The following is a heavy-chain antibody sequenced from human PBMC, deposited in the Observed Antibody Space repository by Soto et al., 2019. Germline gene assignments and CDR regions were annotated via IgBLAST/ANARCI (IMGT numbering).Heavy chain of an antibody. CDR2: IIPIFGTA. CDR3: ARGAGGVLTRASYYGMXG. D-gene: IGHD3-10*01. J-gene: IGHJ6*02. CDR1: GGTFTSYS. V-gene: IGHV1-69*13. Sequence: SVKVSCKASGGTFTSYSISWVRQAPGQGLEWMGGIIPIFGTANYAQKFQGRVTITADESTSTAYMELSSLSSEDTAVDYCARGAGGVLTRASYYGMXGWGQGATVTVSS.